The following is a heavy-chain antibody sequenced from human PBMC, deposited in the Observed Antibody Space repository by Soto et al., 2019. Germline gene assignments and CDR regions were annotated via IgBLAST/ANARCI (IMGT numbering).Heavy chain of an antibody. D-gene: IGHD3-22*01. J-gene: IGHJ4*02. CDR1: GFTFSSYG. V-gene: IGHV3-33*01. Sequence: QVQLVESGGGVVQPGRSLRLSCAASGFTFSSYGMHWVRQALGKGLEWVAVIWYDGSNKYYADSVKGRFTISRDNSKNTLYLQMNSLRAEDTAVYYCAREADYYDSSGPGGYWGQGTLVTVSS. CDR3: AREADYYDSSGPGGY. CDR2: IWYDGSNK.